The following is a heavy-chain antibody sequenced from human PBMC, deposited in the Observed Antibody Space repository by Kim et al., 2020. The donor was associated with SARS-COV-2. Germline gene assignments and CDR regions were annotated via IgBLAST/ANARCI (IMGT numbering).Heavy chain of an antibody. J-gene: IGHJ4*02. CDR3: AREGVTATIDY. D-gene: IGHD2-21*02. Sequence: GGSLRLSCAASGFTFSSYAMHWVRQAPGKGLEWVAVISYDGSNKYYADSVKGRFTISRDNSKNTLYLQINSLRAEDTAVYYCAREGVTATIDYWGQGTLV. CDR2: ISYDGSNK. CDR1: GFTFSSYA. V-gene: IGHV3-30*04.